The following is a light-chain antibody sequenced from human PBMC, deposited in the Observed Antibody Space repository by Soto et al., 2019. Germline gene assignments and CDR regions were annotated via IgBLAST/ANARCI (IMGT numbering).Light chain of an antibody. CDR2: KAS. V-gene: IGKV1-5*03. Sequence: DIKMTQSPSAVSASVGDRVTITFRVSQGISSWLAWYQQKPGKAPNLLIYKASTLESGVPSRFSGSGSGTEFTLTISSLQPDDFATYYCQQYNSYSWTFGQGTKV. CDR3: QQYNSYSWT. J-gene: IGKJ1*01. CDR1: QGISSW.